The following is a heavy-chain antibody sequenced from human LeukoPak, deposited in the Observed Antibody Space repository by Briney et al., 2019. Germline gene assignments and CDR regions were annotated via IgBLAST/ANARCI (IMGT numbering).Heavy chain of an antibody. Sequence: GASVKVSCKASGGTFSSYTISWVRQAPGQGLEWMGGIIPIFGTANYAQKFQGRVTITTDESTNTAYMELSSLRSEDTAVYYCAKNSYGSVIGLYYFDYWGQGTLVTVSS. D-gene: IGHD5-18*01. J-gene: IGHJ4*02. CDR1: GGTFSSYT. CDR2: IIPIFGTA. CDR3: AKNSYGSVIGLYYFDY. V-gene: IGHV1-69*05.